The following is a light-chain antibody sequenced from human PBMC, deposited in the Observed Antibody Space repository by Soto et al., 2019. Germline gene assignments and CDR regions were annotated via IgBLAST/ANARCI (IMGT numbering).Light chain of an antibody. Sequence: EIVLTQSPGTLSLSPGERATLSCRASQSVGSSYLAWYQQKPGQAPRLLIYDASSRATGVPDRCSGSGSGTDFTLTISRLEPEDFAVYYCQHYGSSRTFGQGNKVEIK. CDR3: QHYGSSRT. CDR2: DAS. V-gene: IGKV3-20*01. CDR1: QSVGSSY. J-gene: IGKJ1*01.